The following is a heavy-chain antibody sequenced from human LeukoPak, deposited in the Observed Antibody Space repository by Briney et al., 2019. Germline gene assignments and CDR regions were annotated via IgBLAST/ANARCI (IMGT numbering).Heavy chain of an antibody. Sequence: SETLSLTCTVSGGSISSSSYYWGWIRQPPGKGLEWIGSIYYSGSTYYNPSLKSRVTISVDTSKNQFSLKLSSVTAADTAVYYCARVSNYYDSSGYYDAFDIWGQGTMVTVSS. V-gene: IGHV4-39*07. D-gene: IGHD3-22*01. J-gene: IGHJ3*02. CDR2: IYYSGST. CDR3: ARVSNYYDSSGYYDAFDI. CDR1: GGSISSSSYY.